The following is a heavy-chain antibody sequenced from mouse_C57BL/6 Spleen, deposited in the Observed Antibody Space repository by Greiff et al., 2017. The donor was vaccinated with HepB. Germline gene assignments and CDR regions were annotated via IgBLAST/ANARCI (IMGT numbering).Heavy chain of an antibody. CDR3: AREGLGRIPNY. CDR2: ISSGSSTI. J-gene: IGHJ2*01. Sequence: VQVVESGGGLVKPGGSLKLSCAASGFTFSDYGMHWVRQAPEKGLEWVAYISSGSSTIYYADTVKGRFTISRDNAKNTLFLQMTSLRSEDTAMYYCAREGLGRIPNYWGQGTTLTVSS. D-gene: IGHD4-1*01. CDR1: GFTFSDYG. V-gene: IGHV5-17*01.